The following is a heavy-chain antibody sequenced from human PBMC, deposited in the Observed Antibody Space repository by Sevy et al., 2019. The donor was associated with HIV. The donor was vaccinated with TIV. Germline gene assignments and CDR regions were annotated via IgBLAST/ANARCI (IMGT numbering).Heavy chain of an antibody. D-gene: IGHD5-18*01. Sequence: GGSLRLSCAASGFTFSRYSMHWVRQAPGKGLEWVSVMYSDGSTYHADSVKRRFTISRDNSKNTLYLQMNSLRVEDTAVYYCARGKSGYGYGLDYWGQGTLVTVSS. J-gene: IGHJ4*02. CDR3: ARGKSGYGYGLDY. CDR1: GFTFSRYS. CDR2: MYSDGST. V-gene: IGHV3-66*01.